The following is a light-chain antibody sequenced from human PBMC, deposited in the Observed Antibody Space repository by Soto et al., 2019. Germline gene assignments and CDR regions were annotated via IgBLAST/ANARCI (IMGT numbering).Light chain of an antibody. V-gene: IGLV2-8*01. CDR2: EVS. CDR3: SSYAGSNFVV. J-gene: IGLJ2*01. CDR1: SSDVGGYNY. Sequence: QSVLTQPPSASGSPGQSVTISCTGTSSDVGGYNYVSWYQQHRGKAPKLMIYEVSKRPSGVPDRFSGSKSGNTASLTVSGLQAEDEADYYCSSYAGSNFVVFGGGTKLTVL.